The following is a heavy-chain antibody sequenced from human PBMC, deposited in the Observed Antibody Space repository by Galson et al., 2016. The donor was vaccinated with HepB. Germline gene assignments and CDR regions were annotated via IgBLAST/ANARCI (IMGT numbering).Heavy chain of an antibody. CDR1: GLSLGNHE. D-gene: IGHD3-22*01. Sequence: SLRLSCAASGLSLGNHEMNWVRQAPGKGLEWPSYINNDGRAKSYADSVRGRFTTSRDNAKNSLYLNINSLRVEDTAVYHCARDPDTSMIVNAFDVWGQGTMVTVSP. CDR3: ARDPDTSMIVNAFDV. J-gene: IGHJ3*01. V-gene: IGHV3-48*03. CDR2: INNDGRAK.